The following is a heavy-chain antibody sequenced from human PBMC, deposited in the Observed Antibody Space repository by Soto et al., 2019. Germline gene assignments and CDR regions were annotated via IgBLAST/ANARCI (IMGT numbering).Heavy chain of an antibody. V-gene: IGHV1-58*01. CDR1: GFTFTSPA. CDR2: IVVGSGNT. CDR3: AALTMVRHFSYAFDI. J-gene: IGHJ3*02. Sequence: SVKVSCKASGFTFTSPAVQWVRQARGQRLEWIVWIVVGSGNTNYAQKFQERVTITRDMSTSTAYMELSSLRSEDTVVYYCAALTMVRHFSYAFDIWGQGTMDTVSS. D-gene: IGHD3-10*01.